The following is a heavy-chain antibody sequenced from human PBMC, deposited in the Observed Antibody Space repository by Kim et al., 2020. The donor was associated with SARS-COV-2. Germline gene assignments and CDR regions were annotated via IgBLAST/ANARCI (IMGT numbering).Heavy chain of an antibody. V-gene: IGHV4-34*01. CDR3: ARGPPYYYDSSGPDY. J-gene: IGHJ4*02. D-gene: IGHD3-22*01. Sequence: SLKSRVTISVDTSKNQFSLKLSSVTAADTAVYYCARGPPYYYDSSGPDYWGQGTLVTVSS.